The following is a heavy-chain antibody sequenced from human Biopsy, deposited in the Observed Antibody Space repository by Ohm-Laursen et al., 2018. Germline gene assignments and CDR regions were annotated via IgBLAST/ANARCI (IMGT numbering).Heavy chain of an antibody. CDR3: AKGGYCTTTSCYMDVDY. CDR1: GFSFDNYA. CDR2: ISGSGGST. D-gene: IGHD2-2*02. Sequence: GSLRLSCAASGFSFDNYAMYWVRQAPGKGLEWVSTISGSGGSTYYADSVKGRFTISRDASKNTLYLLMNSLRAEDTAMYYCAKGGYCTTTSCYMDVDYWGQGTLVTVSS. V-gene: IGHV3-23*01. J-gene: IGHJ4*02.